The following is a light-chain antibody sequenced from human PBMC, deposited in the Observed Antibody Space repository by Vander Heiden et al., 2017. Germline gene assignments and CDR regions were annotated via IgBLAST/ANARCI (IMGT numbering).Light chain of an antibody. J-gene: IGKJ3*01. CDR3: QQCGSEPFSFT. CDR1: QSISSTY. V-gene: IGKV3-20*01. CDR2: GAS. Sequence: EIVLTQSPGTLSLSPGEGATLSCRASQSISSTYLAWYQQKPGQTPRLIIYGASTRATGIPDRFSGSGSGTDFTLTISRLEPEDFAVYFCQQCGSEPFSFTFGHGTKVDIK.